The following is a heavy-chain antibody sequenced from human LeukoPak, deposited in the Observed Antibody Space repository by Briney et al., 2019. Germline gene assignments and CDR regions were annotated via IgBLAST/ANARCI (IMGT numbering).Heavy chain of an antibody. J-gene: IGHJ6*04. CDR3: ARTATMTTAPPGRAGSYINGMDV. D-gene: IGHD4-17*01. CDR1: GGSLSGYY. V-gene: IGHV4-34*01. Sequence: PSETLSLTCAVYGGSLSGYYWSWIRQPPGKGLEWIGEINHSGSTNYNPSLKSRVTISVDTSKNQFSLKLSSVTAADTAVYYCARTATMTTAPPGRAGSYINGMDVWGKGTTVTVSS. CDR2: INHSGST.